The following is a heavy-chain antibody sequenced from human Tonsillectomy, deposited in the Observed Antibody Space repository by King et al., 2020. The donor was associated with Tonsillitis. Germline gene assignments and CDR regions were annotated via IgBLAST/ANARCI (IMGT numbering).Heavy chain of an antibody. Sequence: VQLVESGGGLVKPGGSLRLSCAASGFTFSSYSMNWVRQAPGKGLEWVSSISSSSSYIYYADSVKGRFTISRDNAKNSLYLQMNSLRDEDTAGYYCAVEMATTSSVDYWGQGTLVTVSS. J-gene: IGHJ4*02. V-gene: IGHV3-21*01. CDR2: ISSSSSYI. D-gene: IGHD5-24*01. CDR3: AVEMATTSSVDY. CDR1: GFTFSSYS.